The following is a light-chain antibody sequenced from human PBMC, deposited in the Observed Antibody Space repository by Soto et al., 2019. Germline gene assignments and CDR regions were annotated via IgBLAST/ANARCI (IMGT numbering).Light chain of an antibody. CDR1: QSVSSRY. CDR3: QQYGSSPGT. Sequence: EIVLTQSPGTLSLSPGERATLSCRAIQSVSSRYLALYQQKPGQAPRLLIYGASSRATGIPDRFSGSGSGTDFTLTISRLEPEDFAVYYCQQYGSSPGTFGQGTKVEIK. J-gene: IGKJ1*01. CDR2: GAS. V-gene: IGKV3-20*01.